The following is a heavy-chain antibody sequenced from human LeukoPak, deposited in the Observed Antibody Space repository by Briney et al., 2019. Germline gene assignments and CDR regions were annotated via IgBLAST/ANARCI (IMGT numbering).Heavy chain of an antibody. D-gene: IGHD6-19*01. J-gene: IGHJ4*02. CDR2: IWYDGSNK. V-gene: IGHV3-33*01. Sequence: GGSQSLSCAPSGFTFSRYGMHWARQAPGKGLEWEAVIWYDGSNKYYADSVKGRFTITRENSKNTWYVQMNSLRVEDTTVYYCARDASSGRYYSDYWGEGTLVTASS. CDR1: GFTFSRYG. CDR3: ARDASSGRYYSDY.